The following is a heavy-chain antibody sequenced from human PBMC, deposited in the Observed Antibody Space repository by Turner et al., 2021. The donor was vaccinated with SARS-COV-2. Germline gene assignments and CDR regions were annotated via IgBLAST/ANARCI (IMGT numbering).Heavy chain of an antibody. CDR3: AKMASSSWYFDY. J-gene: IGHJ4*02. D-gene: IGHD6-13*01. Sequence: EVQLVESGGGLVQPGGSLIRSCAASGFTFSSYWMSWFRQAPGKGLEWVANIKQDGSEKFYVDSVKGRFTISRDNAKNSLYLQMNSLRAEDTAVYYCAKMASSSWYFDYWGQGTLVTVSS. CDR2: IKQDGSEK. V-gene: IGHV3-7*03. CDR1: GFTFSSYW.